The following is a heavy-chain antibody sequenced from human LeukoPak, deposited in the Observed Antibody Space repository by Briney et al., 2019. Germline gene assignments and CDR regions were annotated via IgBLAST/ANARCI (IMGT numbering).Heavy chain of an antibody. CDR1: GGSISSSSYY. J-gene: IGHJ3*02. CDR2: IYYSGST. Sequence: PSETLSLTCTVSGGSISSSSYYWGWIRQPPGKGLEWIGSIYYSGSTYYNPSLKSRVTISVDTSKNQFSLKLRSVTAADTAVYYYARDYVDFWSGYYASGAFDMWGQGTMVTVSS. CDR3: ARDYVDFWSGYYASGAFDM. V-gene: IGHV4-39*07. D-gene: IGHD3-3*01.